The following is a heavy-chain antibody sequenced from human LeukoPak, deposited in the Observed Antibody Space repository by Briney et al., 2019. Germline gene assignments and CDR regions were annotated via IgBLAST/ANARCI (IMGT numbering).Heavy chain of an antibody. V-gene: IGHV4-59*08. CDR3: ASAVGYSYDSAFDI. CDR2: IYYSGST. CDR1: GGSISSYY. D-gene: IGHD5-18*01. Sequence: PSETLSLTCTVSGGSISSYYWSWIRQPPGKGLEWIGYIYYSGSTNYNPSLKSRVTISVDTSKNQFSLKLSSVTAADTAVYYCASAVGYSYDSAFDIWGQGTMVTVSS. J-gene: IGHJ3*02.